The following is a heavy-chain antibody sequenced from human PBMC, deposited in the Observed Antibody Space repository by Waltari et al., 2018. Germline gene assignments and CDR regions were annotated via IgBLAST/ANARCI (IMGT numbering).Heavy chain of an antibody. CDR3: ARDRGRGLYLDT. Sequence: QLQLQESGPGLVKPSGTLSLPCDVPGDSMTITHWWSWVRQSPQKGLEWLGQVRGDGRTNFNPSFASRVDVSLDTSKSQFSLRLTSATAADTAVYFCARDRGRGLYLDTWGPGTLVTVSP. J-gene: IGHJ5*02. CDR2: VRGDGRT. CDR1: GDSMTITHW. V-gene: IGHV4-4*02. D-gene: IGHD2-15*01.